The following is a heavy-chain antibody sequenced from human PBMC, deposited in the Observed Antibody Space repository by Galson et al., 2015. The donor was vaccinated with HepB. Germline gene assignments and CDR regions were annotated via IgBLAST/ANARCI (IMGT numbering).Heavy chain of an antibody. CDR1: GFTVGNHG. D-gene: IGHD3-10*01. CDR3: ARDANYYGDDC. J-gene: IGHJ4*02. CDR2: LWSDGLKK. Sequence: SLRLSCAASGFTVGNHGMHWVCQAPGKGLEWVAVLWSDGLKKHYADSVKGRFTISRDNSKNMVHLQMDSLRAEDTAVYYCARDANYYGDDCWGQGTLVTVSS. V-gene: IGHV3-33*01.